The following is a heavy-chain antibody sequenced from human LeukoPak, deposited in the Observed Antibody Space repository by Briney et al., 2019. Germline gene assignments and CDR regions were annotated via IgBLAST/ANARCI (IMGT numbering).Heavy chain of an antibody. V-gene: IGHV4-34*01. CDR3: ASQTYSNYYYYYGMDV. CDR2: INHSGST. Sequence: SETLSLTCAVYGGSFSGYYWSWIRQPPGKGLEWIGEINHSGSTNYNPSLKSRVTISVDTSKNQFSLKLSSVTAADTAVYYCASQTYSNYYYYYGMDVWGQGTTVTVSS. CDR1: GGSFSGYY. J-gene: IGHJ6*02. D-gene: IGHD4-4*01.